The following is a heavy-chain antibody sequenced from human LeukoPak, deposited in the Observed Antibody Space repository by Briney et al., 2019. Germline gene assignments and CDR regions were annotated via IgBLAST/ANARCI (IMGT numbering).Heavy chain of an antibody. CDR3: AKDVVVAARSYYGMDV. V-gene: IGHV3-64*02. CDR2: ITSNGGYT. J-gene: IGHJ6*02. CDR1: GFTFSSYT. D-gene: IGHD2-15*01. Sequence: PGGSLRLSCAASGFTFSSYTMHWVRQAPGKRLQSVSAITSNGGYTHYADSVKGRFTISRDNSRNALFLQMGGLRIEDTAVYYCAKDVVVAARSYYGMDVWGQGTTVTVSS.